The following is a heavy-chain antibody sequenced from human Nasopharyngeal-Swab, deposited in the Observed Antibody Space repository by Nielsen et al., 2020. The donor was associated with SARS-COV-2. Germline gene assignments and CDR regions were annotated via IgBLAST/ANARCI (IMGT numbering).Heavy chain of an antibody. V-gene: IGHV3-11*01. CDR1: GFTFSDYY. CDR3: ASGYYDSSGYYPDY. CDR2: ISSSGSTI. D-gene: IGHD3-22*01. Sequence: GESLKISCAASGFTFSDYYMSWICAAPGKGLEWVSYISSSGSTIYYADSVKGRFTISRDNAKNSLYLQMNSLRAEDTAVYYCASGYYDSSGYYPDYWGQGTLVTVSS. J-gene: IGHJ4*02.